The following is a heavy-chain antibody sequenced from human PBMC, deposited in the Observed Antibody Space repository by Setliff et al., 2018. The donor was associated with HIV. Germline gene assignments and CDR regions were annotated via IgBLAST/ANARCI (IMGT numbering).Heavy chain of an antibody. CDR2: MHPVSGNT. D-gene: IGHD1-20*01. CDR1: GYTFSSYV. CDR3: ARGFYSWNL. J-gene: IGHJ5*02. V-gene: IGHV1-8*01. Sequence: ASVKVSCKASGYTFSSYVIGWVRHVTGQGFEWMGWMHPVSGNTGFAAKFQGRVTMTRDTSTQTAYMELTSLTSHDTAVYYCARGFYSWNLWGQGTLVTVSS.